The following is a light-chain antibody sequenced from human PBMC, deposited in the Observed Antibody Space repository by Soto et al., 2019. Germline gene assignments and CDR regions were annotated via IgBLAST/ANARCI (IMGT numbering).Light chain of an antibody. CDR1: QSVHNNY. V-gene: IGKV3-20*01. J-gene: IGKJ4*01. CDR2: VAS. Sequence: EIVLTQSPGTLSLSPGDRATLSCRASQSVHNNYLAWYQQKLGQAPRLVISVASNRATGISDRFSGGGSGTAFILTISRLEPEDSAVYYCLQYGALPLTFGGGTKVEI. CDR3: LQYGALPLT.